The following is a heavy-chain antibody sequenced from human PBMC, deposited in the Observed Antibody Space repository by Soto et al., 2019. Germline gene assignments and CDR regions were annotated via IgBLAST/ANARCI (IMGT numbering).Heavy chain of an antibody. Sequence: GASVKVSCKASGYTFTGYYMHWLLRAPGQGLEWMGWINPNSGGTNYAQKFQGRVTMTRDTSINTAYMELSSLRSDDTAVYYCTRDSVLRFLEWLFNYWGQGTLVTVSS. CDR3: TRDSVLRFLEWLFNY. V-gene: IGHV1-2*02. CDR1: GYTFTGYY. J-gene: IGHJ4*02. D-gene: IGHD3-3*01. CDR2: INPNSGGT.